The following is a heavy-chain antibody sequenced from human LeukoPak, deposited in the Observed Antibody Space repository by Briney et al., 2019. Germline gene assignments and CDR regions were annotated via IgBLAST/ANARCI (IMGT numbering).Heavy chain of an antibody. Sequence: GGSLRLSCAASGFTFSSYWMSWVRQAPGKGLEWVANMKYDGSEKDYVDSVKGRFTISRDNAKNSLYLQMNSLRAEDTAVYYCAKEFGDYSPPYWGQGTLVTVSS. J-gene: IGHJ4*02. CDR1: GFTFSSYW. CDR3: AKEFGDYSPPY. CDR2: MKYDGSEK. V-gene: IGHV3-7*03. D-gene: IGHD3-10*01.